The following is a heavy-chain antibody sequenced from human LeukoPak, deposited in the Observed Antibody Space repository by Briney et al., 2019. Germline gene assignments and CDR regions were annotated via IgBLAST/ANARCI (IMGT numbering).Heavy chain of an antibody. CDR3: ARSGDGYNYGYFQH. Sequence: SETLSLTCTVSGGSISSYYWSWIRQPPGKGLEWIGHIYYSGSTNYNPSLKSRVTISVDTSKNQFSLKLSSVTAADTAVYYCARSGDGYNYGYFQHWGEGTLVTVSS. CDR2: IYYSGST. CDR1: GGSISSYY. V-gene: IGHV4-59*01. D-gene: IGHD5-24*01. J-gene: IGHJ1*01.